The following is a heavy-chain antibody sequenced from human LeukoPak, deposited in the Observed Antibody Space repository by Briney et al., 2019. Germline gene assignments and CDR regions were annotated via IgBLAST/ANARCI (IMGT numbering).Heavy chain of an antibody. D-gene: IGHD3-22*01. CDR3: AKDLRGGYYYDSSGYDY. V-gene: IGHV3-23*01. CDR1: GFTFSNAW. J-gene: IGHJ4*02. Sequence: GGSLRLSCAASGFTFSNAWMNWVRQAPGKGLEWVSAISGSGGSTYYADSVKGRFTISRDNSKNTLYLQMNSLRAEDTAVYYCAKDLRGGYYYDSSGYDYWGQGTLVTVSS. CDR2: ISGSGGST.